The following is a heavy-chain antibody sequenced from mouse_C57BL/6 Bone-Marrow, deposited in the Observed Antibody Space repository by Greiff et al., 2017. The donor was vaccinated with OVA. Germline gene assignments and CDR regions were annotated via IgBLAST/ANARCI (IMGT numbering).Heavy chain of an antibody. J-gene: IGHJ4*01. CDR2: IDPENGDT. V-gene: IGHV14-4*01. CDR3: TTHYGRAMDY. D-gene: IGHD2-1*01. Sequence: VQLKESGAELVRPGASVKLSCTASGFNIKDDYMHWVKQRPEQGLEWIGWIDPENGDTEYASKFQGKATITADTSSNTAYLQLSSLTSEDTAVYYCTTHYGRAMDYWGQGTSVTVSS. CDR1: GFNIKDDY.